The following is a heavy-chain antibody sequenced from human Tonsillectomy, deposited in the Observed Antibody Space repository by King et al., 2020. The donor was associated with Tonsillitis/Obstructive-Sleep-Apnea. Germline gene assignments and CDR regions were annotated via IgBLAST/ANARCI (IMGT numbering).Heavy chain of an antibody. CDR3: ASEGYSSSWHESYYYMDV. J-gene: IGHJ6*03. CDR2: IYSGGST. V-gene: IGHV3-66*01. CDR1: GFTVSSNY. D-gene: IGHD6-13*01. Sequence: VQLVESGGGLVQPGGSLRLSCAASGFTVSSNYMSWVRQAPGKGLEWVSVIYSGGSTYYADSVKGRFTISRDNSKNTLYLQMNSLRAEDTAVYYCASEGYSSSWHESYYYMDVWGKGTTVTVSS.